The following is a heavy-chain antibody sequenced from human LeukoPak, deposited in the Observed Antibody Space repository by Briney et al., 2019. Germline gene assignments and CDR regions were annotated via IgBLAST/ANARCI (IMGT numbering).Heavy chain of an antibody. V-gene: IGHV4-31*01. CDR2: IYYTGTT. CDR1: GVSISSGGVY. CDR3: STSDGSGSYLTSFDP. J-gene: IGHJ5*02. D-gene: IGHD3-22*01. Sequence: SETLSLTCSVSGVSISSGGVYCSWIRHLPGKCLEWIGYIYYTGTTYYNPSLRTIVIISVDTSKTQYSLNVYSVTASDTAVFFCSTSDGSGSYLTSFDPWGQGTLVTVSS.